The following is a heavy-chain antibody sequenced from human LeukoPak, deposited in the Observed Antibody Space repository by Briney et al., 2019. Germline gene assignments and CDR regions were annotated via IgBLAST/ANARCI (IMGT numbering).Heavy chain of an antibody. CDR1: GGTFSSYA. V-gene: IGHV1-69*04. J-gene: IGHJ3*02. CDR2: IIPILGIA. D-gene: IGHD3-22*01. Sequence: SVKVSCKASGGTFSSYAISWVRQAPGQGLEWMGRIIPILGIANYAQKFQGRVTITADKSTSTAYMELSSLRSEDTAVYYCARPAEEYYYDSSGYPQGDAFDIWGQGTMVTVSS. CDR3: ARPAEEYYYDSSGYPQGDAFDI.